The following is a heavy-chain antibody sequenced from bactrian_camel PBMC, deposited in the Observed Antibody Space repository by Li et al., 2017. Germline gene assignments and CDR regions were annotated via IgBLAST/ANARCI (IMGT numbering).Heavy chain of an antibody. CDR2: VYSDGTYT. V-gene: IGHV3S6*01. D-gene: IGHD2*01. Sequence: HVQLVESGGGTVQAGGSLRLSCAVPGSILSSHCVAWFRQAPGKGLEWVSSVYSDGTYTYYADSLKGRFTISRDHAQATLDLEMNSLKPEDTAMCYCAYDLPRYCDLKVVTTRTRKYGQGTQVTVS. CDR1: GSILSSHC. J-gene: IGHJ4*01.